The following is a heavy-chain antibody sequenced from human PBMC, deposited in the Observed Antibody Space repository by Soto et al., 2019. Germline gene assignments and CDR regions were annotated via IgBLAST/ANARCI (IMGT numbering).Heavy chain of an antibody. CDR3: ARDGREPNYYYGMDV. D-gene: IGHD1-26*01. V-gene: IGHV3-7*01. Sequence: PGGSLRLSCAASGFTFSSYWMSWVRQAPGKGLEWVANIKQDGSEKYYVDSVKGRFTISRDNAKNSLYLQMNSLRAEDTAVYYCARDGREPNYYYGMDVWGQGTTVTVSS. J-gene: IGHJ6*02. CDR2: IKQDGSEK. CDR1: GFTFSSYW.